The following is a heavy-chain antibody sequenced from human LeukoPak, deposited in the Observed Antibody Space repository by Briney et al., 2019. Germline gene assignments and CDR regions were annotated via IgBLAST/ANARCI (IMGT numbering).Heavy chain of an antibody. Sequence: PSETLSLTCTVSGYSISSGYYWGWIRQPPGEGREWIGSIYHSGSSYYNPALKSRVTISVDTSKNQFSLKLSSVTAADTAVYYCARDADGSSGYYSPEWFDPWGQGTLVTVSS. CDR3: ARDADGSSGYYSPEWFDP. CDR2: IYHSGSS. J-gene: IGHJ5*02. V-gene: IGHV4-38-2*02. D-gene: IGHD3-22*01. CDR1: GYSISSGYY.